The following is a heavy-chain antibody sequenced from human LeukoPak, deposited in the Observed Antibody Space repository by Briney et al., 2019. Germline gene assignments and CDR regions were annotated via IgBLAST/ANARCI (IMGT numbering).Heavy chain of an antibody. CDR3: ARDGNSGWYTGENYYYYGMDV. V-gene: IGHV3-30-3*01. J-gene: IGHJ6*02. CDR2: ISYDGTNK. D-gene: IGHD6-19*01. CDR1: GFTFSSFA. Sequence: RRSLRLSCAASGFTFSSFAMHWVRQAPDKGLEWVAVISYDGTNKDYADSVKGRFTMSRDNSKNTLYLQMNSLRLEDTALYYCARDGNSGWYTGENYYYYGMDVWGQGTTVTVPS.